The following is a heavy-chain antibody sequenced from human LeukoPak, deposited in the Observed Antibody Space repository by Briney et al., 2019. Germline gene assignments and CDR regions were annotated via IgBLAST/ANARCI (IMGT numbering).Heavy chain of an antibody. V-gene: IGHV4-59*08. CDR2: IYYSGST. CDR3: VRQGRYCTNGVRYGWFDP. Sequence: SETLSLACTVSGGSISSYYWSWIRQPPGKGLEWIWYIYYSGSTNYNPSLKSRVTISVDTSKNQFSLKLSSVTAADTAVYYCVRQGRYCTNGVRYGWFDPWGQGTLVTVSS. J-gene: IGHJ5*02. D-gene: IGHD2-8*01. CDR1: GGSISSYY.